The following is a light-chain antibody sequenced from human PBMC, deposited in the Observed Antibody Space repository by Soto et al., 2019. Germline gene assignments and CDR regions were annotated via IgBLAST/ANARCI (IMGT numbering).Light chain of an antibody. CDR3: QQSYYTPLT. J-gene: IGKJ4*01. CDR1: QSISSY. Sequence: DIQMTQSPSSLSASVGDRVTITCRASQSISSYLNWYQQKPGKAPNLLIHAAFNLQSGVPSRFSGSGSGTDFTLTISSLQPEDFATYYCQQSYYTPLTFGGGTKVDIK. CDR2: AAF. V-gene: IGKV1-39*01.